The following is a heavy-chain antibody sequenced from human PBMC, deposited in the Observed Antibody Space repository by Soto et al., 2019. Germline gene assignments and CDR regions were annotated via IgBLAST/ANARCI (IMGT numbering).Heavy chain of an antibody. Sequence: AASVKVSCKASGYTFTNYAFSWVRQAPGQGLEWMGWISAYNGNTNFAQKLQGRVTMTTDTSTSTAYMELRSLRSDDTAVYYCARGEGGLGDLVLNWFDPWGQGTLVTVSS. D-gene: IGHD2-2*01. J-gene: IGHJ5*02. CDR2: ISAYNGNT. CDR1: GYTFTNYA. CDR3: ARGEGGLGDLVLNWFDP. V-gene: IGHV1-18*04.